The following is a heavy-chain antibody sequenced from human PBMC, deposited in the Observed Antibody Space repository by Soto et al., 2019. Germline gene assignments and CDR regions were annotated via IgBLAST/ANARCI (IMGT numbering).Heavy chain of an antibody. J-gene: IGHJ6*02. D-gene: IGHD5-18*01. Sequence: ASVKVSCKASGYTFTSYGISWVRQAPGQGLEWMGWISAYNGNTNYAQKLQGRVTMTTDTSTSTAYMELSRLRSDDTAVYYCARVDTPSGEYGMDVWGQGTTVTVSS. CDR2: ISAYNGNT. CDR1: GYTFTSYG. V-gene: IGHV1-18*01. CDR3: ARVDTPSGEYGMDV.